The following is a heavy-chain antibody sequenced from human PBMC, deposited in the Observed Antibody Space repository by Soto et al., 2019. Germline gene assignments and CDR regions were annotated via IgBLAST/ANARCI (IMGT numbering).Heavy chain of an antibody. CDR2: INHSGST. J-gene: IGHJ4*02. Sequence: SETLSLTCAVYGGSFSGYYWSWIRQPPGKGLEWIGEINHSGSTNYNPSLKSRVTISVDTSKNQFSLKLSSVTAADTAVYYCARVAQDDILTGYYNAPAFDYWGQGTLVTVSS. V-gene: IGHV4-34*01. CDR1: GGSFSGYY. CDR3: ARVAQDDILTGYYNAPAFDY. D-gene: IGHD3-9*01.